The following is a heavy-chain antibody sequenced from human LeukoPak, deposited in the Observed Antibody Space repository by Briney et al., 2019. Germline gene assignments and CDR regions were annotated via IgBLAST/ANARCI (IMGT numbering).Heavy chain of an antibody. V-gene: IGHV4-34*01. D-gene: IGHD2-15*01. Sequence: PSETLSLTCAVYGGSFSGYYWSWIRQPPGKGLEWIGEINHSGSTNSNLSLKSRVTISVDTSKNQFSLKLSSVTAADTAMYYCARRLLGYCSGGSCYSGYFQHWGQGTLVTVSS. CDR3: ARRLLGYCSGGSCYSGYFQH. J-gene: IGHJ1*01. CDR1: GGSFSGYY. CDR2: INHSGST.